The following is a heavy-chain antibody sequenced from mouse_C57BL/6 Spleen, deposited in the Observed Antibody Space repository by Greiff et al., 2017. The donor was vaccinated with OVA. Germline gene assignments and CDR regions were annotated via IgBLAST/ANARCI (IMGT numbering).Heavy chain of an antibody. CDR2: ISDGGSYT. CDR3: ARDGGYDYDGNAMDY. V-gene: IGHV5-4*01. J-gene: IGHJ4*01. Sequence: EVMLVESGGGLVKPGGSLKLSCAASGFTFSSYAMSWVRQTPEQRLEWVATISDGGSYTYYPDNVKGRFTISRDNAKNNLYLQMSHLKSEDTAMYYCARDGGYDYDGNAMDYWGQGTSVTVSS. CDR1: GFTFSSYA. D-gene: IGHD2-4*01.